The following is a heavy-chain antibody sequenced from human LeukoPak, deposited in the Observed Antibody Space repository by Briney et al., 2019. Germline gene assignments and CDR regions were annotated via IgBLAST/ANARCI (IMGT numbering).Heavy chain of an antibody. CDR3: ARDRDYVWGRLRYHAFDI. V-gene: IGHV3-74*03. J-gene: IGHJ3*02. CDR1: GFTFSSYW. CDR2: INSDGSST. D-gene: IGHD3-16*02. Sequence: GGSLRLSCAASGFTFSSYWMHWVRQAPGKGLAWVSLINSDGSSTKFADSVKGRFTISRDNATSTLYLQMNSLRAEDTAVYYCARDRDYVWGRLRYHAFDIWGQGTMVTVSS.